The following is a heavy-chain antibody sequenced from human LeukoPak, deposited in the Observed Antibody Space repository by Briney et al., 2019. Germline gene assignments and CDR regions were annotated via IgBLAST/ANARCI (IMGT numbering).Heavy chain of an antibody. CDR1: GGSISSYY. D-gene: IGHD1-26*01. CDR3: ARGRNYSGSYYDGYYFDY. J-gene: IGHJ4*02. CDR2: IYTSGST. V-gene: IGHV4-4*07. Sequence: PSETLSLTCTVSGGSISSYYWSWIRQPAGKGLEWIGRIYTSGSTNYNPSLKSRVTMSVDTSKNQFSLKLSSVTAADTAVYYCARGRNYSGSYYDGYYFDYWGQGTLVTVSS.